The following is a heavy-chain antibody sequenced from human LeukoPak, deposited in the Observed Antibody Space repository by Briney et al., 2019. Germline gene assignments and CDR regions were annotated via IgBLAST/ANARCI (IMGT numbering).Heavy chain of an antibody. CDR1: GFPFNAYW. CDR3: AREGSRYGFRYYGMDV. J-gene: IGHJ6*02. Sequence: GGSLRLSCAASGFPFNAYWMTWVRQAPGKGLEWVANIKQDGSEEYYVDSVKGRFTISRDNAKNSLYLQMNSLRAEDTAVYYCAREGSRYGFRYYGMDVWGQGTTVTVSS. V-gene: IGHV3-7*01. D-gene: IGHD5-18*01. CDR2: IKQDGSEE.